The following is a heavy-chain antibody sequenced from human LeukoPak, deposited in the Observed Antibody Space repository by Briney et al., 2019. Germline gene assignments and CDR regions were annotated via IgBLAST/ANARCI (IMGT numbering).Heavy chain of an antibody. CDR3: ARALRFLGVDYFDY. V-gene: IGHV1-2*02. J-gene: IGHJ4*02. D-gene: IGHD3-3*01. CDR1: GYTFTGYY. Sequence: ASVKVSCKASGYTFTGYYMHWVRQAPGQGLEWMGWINPNSGGTNYAQKFQGRVTMTRDTSISTAYMELSRLRSDDTAVYYCARALRFLGVDYFDYWGQGTLVTVSS. CDR2: INPNSGGT.